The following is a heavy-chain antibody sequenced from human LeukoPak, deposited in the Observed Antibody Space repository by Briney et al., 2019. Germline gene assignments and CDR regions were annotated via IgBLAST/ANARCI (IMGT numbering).Heavy chain of an antibody. J-gene: IGHJ4*02. Sequence: GGSLRLSCAASGLTFSSYGMHWVRQAPGKGLEWVAVIWYDGSNKYYADSVKGRFTISRDNSKNTLYLQMNSLRAEDTAVYYCARASTKDDYYDSSGYSYYFDYWGQGTLVTVSS. D-gene: IGHD3-22*01. CDR3: ARASTKDDYYDSSGYSYYFDY. V-gene: IGHV3-33*01. CDR1: GLTFSSYG. CDR2: IWYDGSNK.